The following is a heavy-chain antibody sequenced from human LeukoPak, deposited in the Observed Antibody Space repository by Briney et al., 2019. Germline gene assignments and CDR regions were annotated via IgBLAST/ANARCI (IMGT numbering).Heavy chain of an antibody. CDR1: GYTFTSYD. Sequence: AAVKVSCKASGYTFTSYDINWVRQATGQGLEWMGWMNPNSGNTGYEQKFQGRVTMTRNTSISTAYMELSSLRSEDTAVYYCARNPKRPFALRPRNPYPVDPWGQGTLVTVSS. CDR3: ARNPKRPFALRPRNPYPVDP. V-gene: IGHV1-8*01. CDR2: MNPNSGNT. D-gene: IGHD1-1*01. J-gene: IGHJ5*02.